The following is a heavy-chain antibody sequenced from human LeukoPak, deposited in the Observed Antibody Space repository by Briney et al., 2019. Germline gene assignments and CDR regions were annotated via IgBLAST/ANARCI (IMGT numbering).Heavy chain of an antibody. CDR3: ARKDGDG. CDR2: VYHSGNA. CDR1: SVSITSGRYY. J-gene: IGHJ4*02. Sequence: PSETLSLTCTVSSVSITSGRYYWAWIRQPPGKGLEWIGSVYHSGNAYYNASLKSRLTISVDTSKNQFSLKLTSVTAADTAVYYCARKDGDGWGQGTLVTVSS. V-gene: IGHV4-39*07. D-gene: IGHD5-24*01.